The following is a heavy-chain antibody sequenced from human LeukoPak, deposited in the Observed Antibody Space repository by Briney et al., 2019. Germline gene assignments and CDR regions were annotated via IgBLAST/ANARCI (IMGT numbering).Heavy chain of an antibody. J-gene: IGHJ6*02. CDR1: GYTFTGYY. Sequence: GASVKLSCKASGYTFTGYYMHWVRHAPGQGLEWMGWINPNSGGTNYAQKFQGRVTMTRDTSISTAYIELSRLRSDDTAVYYCAKGNSSSWYLYYGMDVWGQGTTVTVSS. V-gene: IGHV1-2*02. CDR2: INPNSGGT. D-gene: IGHD6-13*01. CDR3: AKGNSSSWYLYYGMDV.